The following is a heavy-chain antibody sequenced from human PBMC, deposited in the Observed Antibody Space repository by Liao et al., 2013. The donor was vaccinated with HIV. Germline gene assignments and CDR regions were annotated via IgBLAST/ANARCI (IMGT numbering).Heavy chain of an antibody. D-gene: IGHD4-11*01. Sequence: QVQLQESGPGLVKPSETLSLTCTVSGGSISSYFWSWIRQPAGKGLEWIGRIYTSGSTSYNPSLRSRVTLSVDRSKNQLSLTLSSVTAADTAVYYCARDGAYSEYYNWYFDLWGRGTLVTVSS. CDR2: IYTSGST. V-gene: IGHV4-4*07. CDR3: ARDGAYSEYYNWYFDL. J-gene: IGHJ2*01. CDR1: GGSISSYF.